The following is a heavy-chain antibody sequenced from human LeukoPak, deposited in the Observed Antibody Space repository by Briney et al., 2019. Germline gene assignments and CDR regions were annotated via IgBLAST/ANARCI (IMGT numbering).Heavy chain of an antibody. V-gene: IGHV3-30*02. CDR3: AKEYTPSSPLGELDS. CDR1: GFSFSSYP. CDR2: IRHDETNE. Sequence: GGSLRLSCAVSGFSFSSYPMHWVRQAPGKGLEWVAVIRHDETNEYYADSVQGRFTISRDTSKNTLYLQMNSLRAEDTAVYYCAKEYTPSSPLGELDSWGQGTLVTVSS. D-gene: IGHD6-6*01. J-gene: IGHJ4*02.